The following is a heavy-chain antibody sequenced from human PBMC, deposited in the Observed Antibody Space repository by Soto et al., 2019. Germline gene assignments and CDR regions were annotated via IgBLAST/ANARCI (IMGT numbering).Heavy chain of an antibody. CDR3: AKSSRITMIVVVITQPDY. J-gene: IGHJ4*02. CDR2: ISYDGSNK. Sequence: QTGGSLRLSCAASGFTFSSYGMHWVRQAPGKGLEWVAVISYDGSNKYYADSVKGRFTISRDNSKNTLYLQMNSLRAEDTAVYYCAKSSRITMIVVVITQPDYWGQGTLVTVSS. D-gene: IGHD3-22*01. V-gene: IGHV3-30*18. CDR1: GFTFSSYG.